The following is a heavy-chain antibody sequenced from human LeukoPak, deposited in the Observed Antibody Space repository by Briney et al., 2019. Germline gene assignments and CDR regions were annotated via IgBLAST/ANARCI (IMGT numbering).Heavy chain of an antibody. CDR1: GFTFGDYA. V-gene: IGHV3-23*01. CDR2: ISGSGGST. J-gene: IGHJ4*02. CDR3: AKELAVAGTFEY. D-gene: IGHD6-19*01. Sequence: GGSLTLSCTASGFTFGDYAMSWVRQAPGKGLEWVSDISGSGGSTYYADSEKGRFPISRDNSKHTLYPQINSLRAEDTAVYYCAKELAVAGTFEYWGQGAPFTVSS.